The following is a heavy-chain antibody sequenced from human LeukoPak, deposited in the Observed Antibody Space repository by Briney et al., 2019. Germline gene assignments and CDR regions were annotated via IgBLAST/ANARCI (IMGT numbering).Heavy chain of an antibody. CDR3: ARDHDTSGYYHYYFDF. J-gene: IGHJ4*02. D-gene: IGHD3-22*01. CDR2: ISYDGSNK. CDR1: EFTFSRYA. V-gene: IGHV3-30-3*01. Sequence: TGGSLRLSCAASEFTFSRYAMHWVRQAPGKGLEWVAVISYDGSNKYYADSVMGRFTISRDNSKNTLYLQMNSLRAEDPAVFYCARDHDTSGYYHYYFDFWGQGTLVTVSS.